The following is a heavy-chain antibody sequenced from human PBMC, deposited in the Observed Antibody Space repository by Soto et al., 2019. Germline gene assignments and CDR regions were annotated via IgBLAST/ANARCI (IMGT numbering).Heavy chain of an antibody. D-gene: IGHD3-10*01. CDR2: ISWNSGSI. V-gene: IGHV3-9*01. CDR3: ATTPPGTYYYYYMDV. CDR1: GFTFDDYA. Sequence: GGSLRLSCAASGFTFDDYAMHWVRQAPGKGLEWVSGISWNSGSIGYADSVKGRFTISRDNAKNSLYLQMNSLRAEDTALYYCATTPPGTYYYYYMDVWGKGTTVTVSS. J-gene: IGHJ6*03.